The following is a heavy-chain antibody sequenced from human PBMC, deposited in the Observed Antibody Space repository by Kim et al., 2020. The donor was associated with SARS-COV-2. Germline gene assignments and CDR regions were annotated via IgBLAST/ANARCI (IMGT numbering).Heavy chain of an antibody. CDR1: GFPW. CDR2: IYSVGSRT. Sequence: GGSLRLSCAASGFPWIHWVRQAPGKGPVWVSRIYSVGSRTTYADSVKGRFTISRDNAKNTLYLQMISLRAVDTDVYYFAGDYDSGGYSWFDPWGQGTLVTVSS. CDR3: AGDYDSGGYSWFDP. V-gene: IGHV3-74*03. D-gene: IGHD3-22*01. J-gene: IGHJ5*02.